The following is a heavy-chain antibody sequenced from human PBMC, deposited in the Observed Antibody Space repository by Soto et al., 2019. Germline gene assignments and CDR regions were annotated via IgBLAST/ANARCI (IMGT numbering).Heavy chain of an antibody. CDR1: GGSISSGGYY. J-gene: IGHJ4*02. V-gene: IGHV4-31*03. D-gene: IGHD6-13*01. CDR3: ARGWHGYFDY. CDR2: IYYSGST. Sequence: LSLTCTVSGGSISSGGYYWSWIRQHPGKGLEWIGYIYYSGSTYYNPSLKSRVTISVDTSKNQFSLKLSSVTAADTAVYYCARGWHGYFDYWGQGTLVTVSS.